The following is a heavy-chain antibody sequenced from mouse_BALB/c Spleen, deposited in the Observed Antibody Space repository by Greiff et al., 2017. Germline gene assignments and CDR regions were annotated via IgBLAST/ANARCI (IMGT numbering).Heavy chain of an antibody. V-gene: IGHV1-82*01. CDR1: GYAFSSSW. CDR2: IYPGDGDT. J-gene: IGHJ3*01. CDR3: ARSEGYGSTPFED. Sequence: VQLQQSGPELVKPGASVKISCKASGYAFSSSWMNWVKQRPGQGLEWIGRIYPGDGDTNYNGKFKGKATLTADKSSSTAYMQLSSLTSVDSAVYFCARSEGYGSTPFEDWGQGTLVTVSA. D-gene: IGHD1-1*01.